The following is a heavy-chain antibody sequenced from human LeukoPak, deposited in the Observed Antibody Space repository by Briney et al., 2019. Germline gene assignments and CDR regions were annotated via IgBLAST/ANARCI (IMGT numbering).Heavy chain of an antibody. CDR2: ISWNSGSI. D-gene: IGHD3-10*01. CDR1: GFTFDDYA. Sequence: GGSLRLSCAASGFTFDDYAMRWVRHAPGKGREWVSGISWNSGSIGYAASVNGRFTISRDNAKTPLYLQMNSLRAEDTALYYCAKDTNYGSGFNWFDPWGQGTLVTVSS. V-gene: IGHV3-9*01. J-gene: IGHJ5*02. CDR3: AKDTNYGSGFNWFDP.